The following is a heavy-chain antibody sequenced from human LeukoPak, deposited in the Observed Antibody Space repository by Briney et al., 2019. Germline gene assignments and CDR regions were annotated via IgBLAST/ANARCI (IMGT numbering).Heavy chain of an antibody. CDR1: GGPFSGSY. CDR2: TNHGGST. V-gene: IGHV4-34*01. CDR3: ARGLRIISMSRGVEPSVMFDP. D-gene: IGHD3-10*01. J-gene: IGHJ5*02. Sequence: SETLSLTCAVSGGPFSGSYWTWIRRPPGKGLEGIGETNHGGSTTYNPSLKSRVTISVDTSNNHFALRLSSVTAADTAVYYCARGLRIISMSRGVEPSVMFDPWGQGTLVTVSS.